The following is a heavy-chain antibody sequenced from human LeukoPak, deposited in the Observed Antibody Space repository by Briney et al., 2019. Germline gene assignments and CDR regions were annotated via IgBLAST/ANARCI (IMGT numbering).Heavy chain of an antibody. Sequence: GGPLRLSCAASGFTFDDYAMHWVRQAPGKGLEWVSGISWNSGSIGYADSVKGRFTISRDNAKNSLYLQMNSLRAEDTALYYCAKGGRGYSYGYQVDYWGQGTLVTVSS. D-gene: IGHD5-18*01. V-gene: IGHV3-9*01. CDR1: GFTFDDYA. CDR3: AKGGRGYSYGYQVDY. CDR2: ISWNSGSI. J-gene: IGHJ4*02.